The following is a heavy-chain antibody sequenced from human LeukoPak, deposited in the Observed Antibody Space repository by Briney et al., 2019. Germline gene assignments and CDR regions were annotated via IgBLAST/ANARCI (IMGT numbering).Heavy chain of an antibody. CDR1: GFTFSSYS. CDR2: ISSSSSYI. Sequence: GGSLRLSCAASGFTFSSYSMNWVRQAPGKGLEWVSYISSSSSYIYYADSVKGRFTISRDNAKNSLYLQMNSLRAEDTAVYYCARARRNIVATPFDYWGQGTLVTVSS. CDR3: ARARRNIVATPFDY. D-gene: IGHD5-12*01. V-gene: IGHV3-21*01. J-gene: IGHJ4*02.